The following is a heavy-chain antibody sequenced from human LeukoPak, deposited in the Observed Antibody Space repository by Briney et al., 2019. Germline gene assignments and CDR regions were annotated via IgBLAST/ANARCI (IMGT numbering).Heavy chain of an antibody. Sequence: SDTLSLTCTVSGGSISSYYWSWIRQPAGKGLEWIGRMYTSGSTHYSPSLKSRVTISVDKSKNQFSLKLSSVTAADTAVYYCARDRDSTSSRFDYWGQGTLVTVSS. CDR1: GGSISSYY. CDR2: MYTSGST. D-gene: IGHD6-6*01. CDR3: ARDRDSTSSRFDY. V-gene: IGHV4-4*07. J-gene: IGHJ4*02.